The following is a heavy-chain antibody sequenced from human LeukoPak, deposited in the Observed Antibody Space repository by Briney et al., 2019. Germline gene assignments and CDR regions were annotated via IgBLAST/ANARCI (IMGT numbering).Heavy chain of an antibody. D-gene: IGHD1-14*01. J-gene: IGHJ4*02. Sequence: ASVNVSCKTSGYTFTNYGITWVRQAPGQGLEWVGWISANDGYAKYAQKVQGRVTMTTDTPTSTAYMELRSLTSDDTAVYSCARAPPGFTLGPGDYWGQGTLVTVSA. CDR1: GYTFTNYG. CDR3: ARAPPGFTLGPGDY. V-gene: IGHV1-18*01. CDR2: ISANDGYA.